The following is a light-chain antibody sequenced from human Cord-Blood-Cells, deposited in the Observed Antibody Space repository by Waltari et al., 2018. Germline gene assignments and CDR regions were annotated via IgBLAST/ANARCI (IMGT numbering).Light chain of an antibody. V-gene: IGLV2-8*01. Sequence: QSALTQPPSASGSPGQSVTISCTGTSSDVGGYNYVSWYQPHPGKAPKLMIYEVSNRPSGVPDRFSGSKSGNTASLTVSGLQDEDEADYYCSSYAGSNKVFGGGTKLTVL. CDR3: SSYAGSNKV. CDR1: SSDVGGYNY. CDR2: EVS. J-gene: IGLJ2*01.